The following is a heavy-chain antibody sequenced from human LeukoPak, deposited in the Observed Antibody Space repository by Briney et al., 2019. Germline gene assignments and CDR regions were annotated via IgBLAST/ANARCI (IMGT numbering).Heavy chain of an antibody. V-gene: IGHV4-34*01. CDR2: INHSGST. J-gene: IGHJ4*02. CDR1: GGSFSGYY. D-gene: IGHD3-22*01. Sequence: SETLSLACAVYGGSFSGYYWSWIRQPPGKGLEWIGEINHSGSTNYNPSLKSRVTISVDTSKNQFSLKLSSVTAADTAVYYCARGDYYDSSGYRTHYYFDYWGQGTLVTVSS. CDR3: ARGDYYDSSGYRTHYYFDY.